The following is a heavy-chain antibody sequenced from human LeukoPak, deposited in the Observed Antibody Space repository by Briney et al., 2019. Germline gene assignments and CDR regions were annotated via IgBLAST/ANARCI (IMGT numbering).Heavy chain of an antibody. D-gene: IGHD4-11*01. CDR2: IYYSGST. CDR3: AKGLKGDYRVFDY. CDR1: GGSISSYY. Sequence: SETLSLTCTVSGGSISSYYWSWIRQPPGKGLEWIGYIYYSGSTNYNPSLKSRVTISVDTSKNQFSLKLSSVTAADTAVYYCAKGLKGDYRVFDYWGQGTLVTVSS. J-gene: IGHJ4*02. V-gene: IGHV4-59*01.